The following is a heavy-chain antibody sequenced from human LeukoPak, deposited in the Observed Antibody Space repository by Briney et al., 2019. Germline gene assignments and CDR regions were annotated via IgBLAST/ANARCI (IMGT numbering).Heavy chain of an antibody. J-gene: IGHJ4*02. Sequence: SWGSLRLSCAGSGFIFNNYAMHWVRQPPGKGLEWVSGISWNSGSIDYADSVKGRFTISRDNAKNSLYLQTNSLRVEDTAFYYCAKDNRRHYTSGPNPDSLHWGQGALVTVSS. CDR3: AKDNRRHYTSGPNPDSLH. D-gene: IGHD6-19*01. CDR1: GFIFNNYA. CDR2: ISWNSGSI. V-gene: IGHV3-9*01.